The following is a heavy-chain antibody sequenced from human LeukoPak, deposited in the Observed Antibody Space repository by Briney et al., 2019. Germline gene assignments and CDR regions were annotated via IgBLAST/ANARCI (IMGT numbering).Heavy chain of an antibody. D-gene: IGHD3-16*01. Sequence: GESLKISCKGSGYSFTNYWIGWVRQMPGKGLEWMGIIYPYDSDTRYSPSFQGQVTISADKSISTAYLQWSSLKASDTAMYYCARSVYYDYVWGSSSSWFDPWGQGTLVTVSS. CDR2: IYPYDSDT. V-gene: IGHV5-51*01. J-gene: IGHJ5*02. CDR1: GYSFTNYW. CDR3: ARSVYYDYVWGSSSSWFDP.